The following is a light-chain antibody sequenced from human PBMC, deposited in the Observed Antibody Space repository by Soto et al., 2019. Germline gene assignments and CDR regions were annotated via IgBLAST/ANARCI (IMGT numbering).Light chain of an antibody. V-gene: IGKV2-24*01. CDR2: KAS. J-gene: IGKJ5*01. CDR3: MQATRFRT. CDR1: QSLVASDGNMY. Sequence: EIVMTQTPLFLPVTLGQPASISCKSSQSLVASDGNMYLDWLHQRPGQPPRLLIYKASKRFSGVPDSFRGSGAGTDFTLHISRVEAEYVGIYFCMQATRFRTFGQGTRLEI.